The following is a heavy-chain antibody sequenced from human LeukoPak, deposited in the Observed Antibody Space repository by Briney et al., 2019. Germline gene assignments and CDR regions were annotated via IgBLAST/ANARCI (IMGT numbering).Heavy chain of an antibody. J-gene: IGHJ3*02. CDR2: IYYSGGT. D-gene: IGHD6-13*01. V-gene: IGHV4-59*01. CDR1: GGSISSYY. CDR3: AREHSSSWYGAFDI. Sequence: SETLSLTCTVSGGSISSYYWSWIRQPPGKGLEWIGYIYYSGGTNYNPSLKSRVTISVDTSKNQFSLKLSSVTAADTAVYYCAREHSSSWYGAFDIWGQGTMVTVSS.